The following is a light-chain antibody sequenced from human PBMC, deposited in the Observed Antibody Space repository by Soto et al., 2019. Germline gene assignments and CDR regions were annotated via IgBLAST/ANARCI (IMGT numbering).Light chain of an antibody. Sequence: QSVLTQPASVSGSPGQSITISCTGTSSDVGGYNYVSWYQQHPGKAPKLMIYDVSNRPSGVSNRFSGSKSGNTASLTISGLQAEDEADYYCSSYTSSRLLFGGGTKLTVL. J-gene: IGLJ2*01. V-gene: IGLV2-14*01. CDR1: SSDVGGYNY. CDR2: DVS. CDR3: SSYTSSRLL.